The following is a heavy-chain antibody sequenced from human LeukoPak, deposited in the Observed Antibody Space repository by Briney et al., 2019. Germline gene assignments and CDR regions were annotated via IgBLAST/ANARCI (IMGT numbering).Heavy chain of an antibody. Sequence: PSETLSLTCTVSGGSISSYYWSWIRQPPGKGLEWIGYIYYSGSTNCNPSLKSRVTISVDTSKNQFSLKLSSVTAADTAVCYCAGVAAAGKDYWGQGTLVTVSS. CDR3: AGVAAAGKDY. CDR1: GGSISSYY. J-gene: IGHJ4*02. V-gene: IGHV4-59*01. CDR2: IYYSGST. D-gene: IGHD6-13*01.